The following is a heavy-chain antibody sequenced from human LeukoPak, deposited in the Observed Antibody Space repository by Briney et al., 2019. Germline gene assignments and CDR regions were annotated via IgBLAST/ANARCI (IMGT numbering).Heavy chain of an antibody. Sequence: GRSVRLFCAACGFTFSRYGVHCVRQAPGKGLEWVSAISPGGSTYYADSVKGRFTISRDNSKNTLYLQMNSLRVADTAVYYCAKEGLERHASFDYWGQGTLATVSS. CDR1: GFTFSRYG. D-gene: IGHD1-1*01. CDR2: ISPGGST. CDR3: AKEGLERHASFDY. J-gene: IGHJ4*02. V-gene: IGHV3-23*01.